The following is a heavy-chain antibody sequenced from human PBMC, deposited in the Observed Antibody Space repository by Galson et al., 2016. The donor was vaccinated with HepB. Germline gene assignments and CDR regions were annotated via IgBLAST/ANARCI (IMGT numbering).Heavy chain of an antibody. D-gene: IGHD5-12*01. Sequence: SVKVSCKASGGSFSSYTISWVRQAPGQGLEWMGAIIPILHSPDHAQKFQGRVAITADKSTTTAFMGLSSLTSEDTAVYYCATGYSAYEYWGQGSLVTVSS. CDR1: GGSFSSYT. CDR2: IIPILHSP. J-gene: IGHJ4*02. CDR3: ATGYSAYEY. V-gene: IGHV1-69*08.